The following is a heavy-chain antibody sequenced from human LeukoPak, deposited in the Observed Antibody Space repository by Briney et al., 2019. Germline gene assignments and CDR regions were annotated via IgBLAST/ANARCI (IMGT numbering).Heavy chain of an antibody. CDR3: AKDRPPINTAMVPHFDY. D-gene: IGHD5-18*01. J-gene: IGHJ4*02. CDR2: ISYDGSNK. Sequence: TGGSLRLSCAASGFTFSSYGMHWVRQAPGKGLEWVAVISYDGSNKYYADSVKGRFTISRDNSKNTLYLQMNSLRAEDTAVYYCAKDRPPINTAMVPHFDYWGQGTLVTVSS. CDR1: GFTFSSYG. V-gene: IGHV3-30*18.